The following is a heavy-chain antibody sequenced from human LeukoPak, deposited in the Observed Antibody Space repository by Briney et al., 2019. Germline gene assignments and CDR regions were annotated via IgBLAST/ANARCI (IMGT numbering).Heavy chain of an antibody. V-gene: IGHV7-4-1*02. CDR2: INTKTGNP. CDR3: ARGRRLVVWDDDY. J-gene: IGHJ4*02. CDR1: GYTFTSYA. D-gene: IGHD2-2*01. Sequence: ASVKVSCKASGYTFTSYAMNWVRQALGQGLEWMGWINTKTGNPTYAQGFTGRFVFSVDTSVSTAYLQISSLQAEDTAVYYCARGRRLVVWDDDYWGQGTLVTVSS.